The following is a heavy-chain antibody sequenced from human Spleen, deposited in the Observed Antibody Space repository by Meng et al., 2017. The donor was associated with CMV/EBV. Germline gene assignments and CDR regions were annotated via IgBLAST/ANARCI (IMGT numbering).Heavy chain of an antibody. Sequence: AVSGGSFSGYYWSWIRQPPGKGLEWIGEINHSGSTNYNPSLKSRVTISIDTSKNQFSLKLSSVTAADTAVYYCARGWATVTTGRDYWGQGTLVKVSS. CDR3: ARGWATVTTGRDY. CDR1: GGSFSGYY. CDR2: INHSGST. V-gene: IGHV4-34*01. D-gene: IGHD4-17*01. J-gene: IGHJ4*02.